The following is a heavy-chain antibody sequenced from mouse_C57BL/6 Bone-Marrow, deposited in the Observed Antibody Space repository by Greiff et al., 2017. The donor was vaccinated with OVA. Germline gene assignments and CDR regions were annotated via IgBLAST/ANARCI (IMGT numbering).Heavy chain of an antibody. V-gene: IGHV5-9-1*02. CDR3: TRVLYYCGSSWYFDV. CDR1: GFTFSSYA. D-gene: IGHD1-1*01. Sequence: EVMLVESGEGLVKPGGSLKLSCAASGFTFSSYAMSWVRQTPEKRLEWVAYISSGGDYIYYADTVKGRFTISRDNARNTPYLQLSSLKSEDTAMYYCTRVLYYCGSSWYFDVWGTGTTVTVSS. J-gene: IGHJ1*03. CDR2: ISSGGDYI.